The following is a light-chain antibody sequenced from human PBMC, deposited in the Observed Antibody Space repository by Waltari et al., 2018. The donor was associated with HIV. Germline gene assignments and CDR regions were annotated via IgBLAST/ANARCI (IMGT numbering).Light chain of an antibody. CDR1: QSVLYSSNNKNY. Sequence: DIVMTQSPDSLAVSLGERATINCKSSQSVLYSSNNKNYLAWYQQKPGQPPKLLIYWASTRESGVPYRFSGSGSGTDFTLTISSLQAEDVAVYYCQQYYSTPPITFGPGTKVEIK. CDR3: QQYYSTPPIT. V-gene: IGKV4-1*01. CDR2: WAS. J-gene: IGKJ3*01.